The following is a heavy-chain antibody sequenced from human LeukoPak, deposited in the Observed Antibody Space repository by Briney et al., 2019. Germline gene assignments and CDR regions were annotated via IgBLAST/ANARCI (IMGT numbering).Heavy chain of an antibody. V-gene: IGHV4-34*01. D-gene: IGHD6-6*01. Sequence: ASETLSLTCAVYGGSFSGYYWSWIRQPPGKGLEWIGEINHSGSTNYNPSLKSRVTISVDTSKNQFSLKLSSVTAADTAVYYCARGIAARLIYWGQGTLVTVSS. CDR2: INHSGST. J-gene: IGHJ4*02. CDR1: GGSFSGYY. CDR3: ARGIAARLIY.